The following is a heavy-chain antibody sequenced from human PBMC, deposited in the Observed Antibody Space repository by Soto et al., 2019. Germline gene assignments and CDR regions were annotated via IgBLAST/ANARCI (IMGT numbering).Heavy chain of an antibody. J-gene: IGHJ6*02. CDR2: ITSSSGHI. CDR3: VRERGLSSFYGMDV. D-gene: IGHD3-10*01. CDR1: GFTLTTYT. Sequence: GGSLRLSCEASGFTLTTYTMNWVRQASGKGLEWVSSITSSSGHIYYADSVKGRFTISRDNARNSLYLQMNSLRAEDTAVYYCVRERGLSSFYGMDVWGQGATVTVSS. V-gene: IGHV3-21*01.